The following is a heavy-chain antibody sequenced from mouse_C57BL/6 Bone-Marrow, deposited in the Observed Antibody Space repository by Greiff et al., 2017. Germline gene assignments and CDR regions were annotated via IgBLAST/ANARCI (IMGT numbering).Heavy chain of an antibody. CDR2: IYPGGGDT. Sequence: VQLQQSGAELVRPGASVKLSCKASGYTFTDYYINWVKQRPGQGLEWIARIYPGGGDTYYNEKFKGKATLTADKSSSTAYMQLSSLTSEDTAVYYCARRGNYFDYWGQGTTLTVSS. V-gene: IGHV1-76*01. J-gene: IGHJ2*01. CDR3: ARRGNYFDY. CDR1: GYTFTDYY.